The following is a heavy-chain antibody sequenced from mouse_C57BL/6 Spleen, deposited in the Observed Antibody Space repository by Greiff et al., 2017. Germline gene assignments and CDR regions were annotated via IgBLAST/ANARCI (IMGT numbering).Heavy chain of an antibody. V-gene: IGHV1-26*01. Sequence: EVQLQQSGPELVKPGASVKISCKASGYTFTDYYMNWVKQSHGKSLEWIGDINPNNGGTSYNQKFKGKATLTVDKSSSTAYMELRSLTSEDSAVYYCASGYDYLYAMDYWGQGTSVTVSS. CDR1: GYTFTDYY. CDR2: INPNNGGT. CDR3: ASGYDYLYAMDY. D-gene: IGHD2-4*01. J-gene: IGHJ4*01.